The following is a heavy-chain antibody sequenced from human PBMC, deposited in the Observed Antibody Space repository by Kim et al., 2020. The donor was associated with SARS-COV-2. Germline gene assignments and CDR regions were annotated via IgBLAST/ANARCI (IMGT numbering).Heavy chain of an antibody. CDR2: ISYDGSNK. J-gene: IGHJ4*02. Sequence: GGSLRLSCAASGFTFSSYGMHWVRQAPGKGLEWVAVISYDGSNKYYADSVKGRFTISRDNSKNTLYLQMNSLRAEDTAVYYCAKTGGWELRLAYRGQGTRVTVS. D-gene: IGHD1-26*01. CDR3: AKTGGWELRLAY. V-gene: IGHV3-30*18. CDR1: GFTFSSYG.